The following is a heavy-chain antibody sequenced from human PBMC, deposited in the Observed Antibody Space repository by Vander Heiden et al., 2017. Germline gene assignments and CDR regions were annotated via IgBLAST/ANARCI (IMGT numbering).Heavy chain of an antibody. D-gene: IGHD3-16*01. V-gene: IGHV3-23*01. J-gene: IGHJ4*02. CDR2: ISGSGGST. Sequence: EVQLLESGGGLVQPGGSLRLSCAASGFTFSSDAMSWVRQAPGKGLEWVSAISGSGGSTYDADPVKGRFTITRDKSKNTLYLKMKRLRAEDTAVYYVAKTRGGDYFDYWGQGTLVTVSS. CDR3: AKTRGGDYFDY. CDR1: GFTFSSDA.